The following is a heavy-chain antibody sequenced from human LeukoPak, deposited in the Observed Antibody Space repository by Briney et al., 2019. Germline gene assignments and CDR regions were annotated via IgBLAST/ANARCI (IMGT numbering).Heavy chain of an antibody. Sequence: SETLSLTCAVYGGSFSRYYWSWIRQPPGKGLEWIGEINHSGSTNYNPSLKSRVTISVDTSKNQFSLRLTSVTAADTAVYYCARVGYPTQRRVLSAVTVPTAGAFDIWGQGTLVTVSS. CDR1: GGSFSRYY. CDR3: ARVGYPTQRRVLSAVTVPTAGAFDI. J-gene: IGHJ3*02. D-gene: IGHD2-21*02. V-gene: IGHV4-34*01. CDR2: INHSGST.